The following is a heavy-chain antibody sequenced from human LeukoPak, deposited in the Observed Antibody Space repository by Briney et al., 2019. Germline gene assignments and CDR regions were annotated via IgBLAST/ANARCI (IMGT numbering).Heavy chain of an antibody. CDR1: GFTFDDYA. V-gene: IGHV3-9*01. CDR2: ISWNSGSM. CDR3: ARDLNWETY. D-gene: IGHD7-27*01. Sequence: GGSLRLSCAASGFTFDDYAMHWVRQAPGKGLEWVSGISWNSGSMGYADSVKGRFTISRDNAKNSLYLQMNSLRAEDTAVYYCARDLNWETYWGQGTLVSVSS. J-gene: IGHJ4*02.